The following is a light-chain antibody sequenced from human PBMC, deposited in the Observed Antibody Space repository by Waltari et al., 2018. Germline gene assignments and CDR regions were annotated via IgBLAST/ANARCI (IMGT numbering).Light chain of an antibody. CDR1: QRINMW. J-gene: IGKJ2*01. V-gene: IGKV1-5*03. CDR3: QQYNSYSYT. CDR2: QTS. Sequence: EIQMTQSPSTLSASVGDRVTITCRASQRINMWLAWYQQKPGKAPNSLIYQTSSLESGVPSRFSGSGSGTEFNLTISSLQPHDFATYYCQQYNSYSYTFGQGTKLEIK.